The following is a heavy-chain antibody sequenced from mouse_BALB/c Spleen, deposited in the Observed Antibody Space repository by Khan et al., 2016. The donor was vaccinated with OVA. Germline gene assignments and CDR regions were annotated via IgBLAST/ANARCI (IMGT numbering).Heavy chain of an antibody. CDR2: IRYSGST. D-gene: IGHD1-2*01. Sequence: EVQLQESGPGLVKPSQSLSLTCTVTGYSITSDYAWNWIRQFPGNKLEWMGYIRYSGSTSYNPSLKSRISIIRDTSKNHFFLQLNSVTTEDTATYYCANNYGYMDYWGQGISVTVSS. CDR3: ANNYGYMDY. CDR1: GYSITSDYA. V-gene: IGHV3-2*02. J-gene: IGHJ4*01.